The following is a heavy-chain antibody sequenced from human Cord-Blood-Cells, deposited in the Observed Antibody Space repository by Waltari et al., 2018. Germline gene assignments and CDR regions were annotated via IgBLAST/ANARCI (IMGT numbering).Heavy chain of an antibody. Sequence: QVQLQQWGAGLLKPSETLPLTCAVYGGSFSGYYWRWIRQPPGKGLEWIGEINHSGSTNYNPSLKSRVTISVDTSKNQFSLKLSSVTAADTAVYYCARAGADFWSGYYDYWGQGTLVTVSS. CDR2: INHSGST. CDR3: ARAGADFWSGYYDY. V-gene: IGHV4-34*01. J-gene: IGHJ4*02. CDR1: GGSFSGYY. D-gene: IGHD3-3*01.